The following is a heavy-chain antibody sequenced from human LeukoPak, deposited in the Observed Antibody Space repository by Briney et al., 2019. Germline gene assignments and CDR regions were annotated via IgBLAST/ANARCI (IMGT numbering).Heavy chain of an antibody. CDR3: ASPRRYYGDYYSY. Sequence: SETLSLTCTVSGGSISSSSYYWGWIRQPPGKGLEWIGSIYYSGSTYYNPSLKSRVTISVDTSKNHFSLKLSSVTAAATAVYYCASPRRYYGDYYSYWGQGTLVTVSS. CDR2: IYYSGST. J-gene: IGHJ4*02. D-gene: IGHD4-17*01. CDR1: GGSISSSSYY. V-gene: IGHV4-39*02.